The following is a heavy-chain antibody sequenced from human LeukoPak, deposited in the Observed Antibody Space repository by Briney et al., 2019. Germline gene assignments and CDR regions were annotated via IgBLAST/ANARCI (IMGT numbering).Heavy chain of an antibody. CDR1: GYTFTSYG. V-gene: IGHV1-18*01. CDR2: ISAYNGNT. J-gene: IGHJ3*02. D-gene: IGHD3-22*01. Sequence: ASVKVSCKASGYTFTSYGISWVRQAPGQGLEWMGWISAYNGNTNYAQKLQGRVTMTTDTSTSTAYMEPRSLRSDDTAVYYCARGSYDSSGYYFDAFDIWGQGTMVTVSS. CDR3: ARGSYDSSGYYFDAFDI.